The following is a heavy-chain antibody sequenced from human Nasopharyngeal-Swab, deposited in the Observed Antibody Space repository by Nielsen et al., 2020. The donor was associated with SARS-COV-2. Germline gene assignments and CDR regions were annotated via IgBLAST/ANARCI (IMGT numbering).Heavy chain of an antibody. D-gene: IGHD2-2*02. Sequence: SETLSLTCTVSGGSISSYYWSWIRQPPGKGLEWNGYIYYSGSTNYNPSLKSRVTISVDTSKNQFSLKLSSVTAADPAVYYCASKDHAGYCSSTSCYTDYYYMDVWGKGTTVTVSS. CDR2: IYYSGST. CDR1: GGSISSYY. J-gene: IGHJ6*03. V-gene: IGHV4-59*01. CDR3: ASKDHAGYCSSTSCYTDYYYMDV.